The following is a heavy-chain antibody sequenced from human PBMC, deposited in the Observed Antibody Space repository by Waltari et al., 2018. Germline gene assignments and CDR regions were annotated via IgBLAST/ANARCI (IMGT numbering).Heavy chain of an antibody. V-gene: IGHV4-59*01. CDR2: IYYSWST. J-gene: IGHJ4*02. CDR1: GGSISSYY. CDR3: ARAKRTTVTTRGYYFDY. D-gene: IGHD4-17*01. Sequence: QVQLQESGPGLVKPSETLSLTCTVPGGSISSYYLCWIRPPPGKGLEWIGYIYYSWSTNYNPSLKSRVTISVDTSKNQFSLKLSSVTAADTAVYYCARAKRTTVTTRGYYFDYWGQGTLVTVSS.